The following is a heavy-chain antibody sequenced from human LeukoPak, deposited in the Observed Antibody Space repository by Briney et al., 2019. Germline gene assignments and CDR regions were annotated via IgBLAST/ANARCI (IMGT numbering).Heavy chain of an antibody. CDR2: IYYSGST. V-gene: IGHV4-59*01. CDR1: GGSISSYY. CDR3: ARANYGSGSYSLGYYYYMDV. D-gene: IGHD3-10*01. Sequence: SETLSLTCTVSGGSISSYYWSWIRQPPGKGLEWIGYIYYSGSTNYNPSLKSRVTISVDTSKNQFSLKLSSVTAADTAVYYCARANYGSGSYSLGYYYYMDVWGKGTTVTISS. J-gene: IGHJ6*03.